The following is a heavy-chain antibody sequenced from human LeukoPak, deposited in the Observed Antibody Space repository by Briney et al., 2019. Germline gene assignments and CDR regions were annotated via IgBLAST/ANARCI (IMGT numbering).Heavy chain of an antibody. Sequence: ASAKVSCKASGYTFTSYYIHWVRQAPGQGLEWMGIIIPSGGSTNYPPKFQGRITVTRDTSTSIVYMELSRLRSEDTAMYYCVREFRGGTFDFWGQGTLVTVSS. J-gene: IGHJ4*02. V-gene: IGHV1-46*01. CDR3: VREFRGGTFDF. D-gene: IGHD5-24*01. CDR2: IIPSGGST. CDR1: GYTFTSYY.